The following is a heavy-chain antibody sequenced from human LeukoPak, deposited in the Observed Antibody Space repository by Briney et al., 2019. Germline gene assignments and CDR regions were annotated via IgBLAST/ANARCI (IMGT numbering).Heavy chain of an antibody. J-gene: IGHJ5*02. Sequence: GGSLRLSCAASGFTFSSYWMGWVRQAPGKRLEWVANMNIDGSEKYYADSAKGRFTISRDNARNSVYLQMNSLRGEDTAVYYCVRGRGSYGWFDPWGQGTLVTVSS. CDR2: MNIDGSEK. CDR1: GFTFSSYW. V-gene: IGHV3-7*01. CDR3: VRGRGSYGWFDP. D-gene: IGHD3-10*01.